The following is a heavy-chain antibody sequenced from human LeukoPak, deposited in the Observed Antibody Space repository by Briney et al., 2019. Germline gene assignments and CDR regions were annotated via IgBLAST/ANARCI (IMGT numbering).Heavy chain of an antibody. J-gene: IGHJ3*02. D-gene: IGHD6-19*01. CDR3: ARDEGLLAVAGFWVSAFDI. CDR1: GFTFDDYG. V-gene: IGHV3-20*04. CDR2: IEWNGGST. Sequence: RAGGSLRLSCAASGFTFDDYGMSWVRQVPGRGLEWVSNIEWNGGSTRYADSVKGRFTISRDNANNSLYLQMNSLRAGDTAVYYCARDEGLLAVAGFWVSAFDIWGQGTMVTVSS.